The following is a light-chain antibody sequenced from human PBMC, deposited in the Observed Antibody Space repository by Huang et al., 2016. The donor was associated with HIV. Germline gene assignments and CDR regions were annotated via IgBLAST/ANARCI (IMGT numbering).Light chain of an antibody. V-gene: IGKV3D-20*01. Sequence: EIVLTQSPASLSLSPGERAMLSCGASQSVSSRYLALFQQKPGLPPRLLIYDASVRAPGIPDRFSCGGSGTDFPHTISGLEPEDFAVYYCQQYGSSSYTFGQGTKLEIK. CDR1: QSVSSRY. J-gene: IGKJ2*01. CDR3: QQYGSSSYT. CDR2: DAS.